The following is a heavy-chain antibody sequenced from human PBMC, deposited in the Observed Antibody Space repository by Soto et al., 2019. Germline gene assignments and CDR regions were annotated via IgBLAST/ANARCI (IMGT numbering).Heavy chain of an antibody. Sequence: ASVKVSCKASGGAFSSYIISWVRQAPGQGLEWMGGIIPIFGTADYAQKFQGRVSITADESTKTAYLELSSLTSEDTAVYYCARAYASNKYWFDSWGQGTLVTVSS. CDR3: ARAYASNKYWFDS. D-gene: IGHD2-2*01. V-gene: IGHV1-69*13. J-gene: IGHJ5*01. CDR2: IIPIFGTA. CDR1: GGAFSSYI.